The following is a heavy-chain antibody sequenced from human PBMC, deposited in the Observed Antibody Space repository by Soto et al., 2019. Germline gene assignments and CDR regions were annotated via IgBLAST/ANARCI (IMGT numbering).Heavy chain of an antibody. CDR3: TRDRGRRYNDGRGYYYSAY. D-gene: IGHD3-22*01. CDR1: GGTFSSYA. V-gene: IGHV1-69*01. J-gene: IGHJ4*02. Sequence: QVHLVQSRAEVKKPGSSVKVSCKASGGTFSSYAISWVRQAPGQGLEWMGGFIPIFGTTNYAQKFQGRVTITADESTSTAYMELSSLRSEDTAVYYCTRDRGRRYNDGRGYYYSAYWGQGTLVTVSS. CDR2: FIPIFGTT.